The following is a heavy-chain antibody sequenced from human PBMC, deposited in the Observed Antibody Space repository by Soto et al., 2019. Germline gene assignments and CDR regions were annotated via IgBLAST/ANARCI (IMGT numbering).Heavy chain of an antibody. CDR3: ARDARLRFLEWLPMDV. J-gene: IGHJ6*02. V-gene: IGHV1-3*01. CDR2: INAGNGNT. Sequence: ASVKVSCKASGYTFTSYAMHWVRQAPGQRLEWMGWINAGNGNTKYSQKFQGRVTITRDTSASTAYMELGSLRSEDTAVYYCARDARLRFLEWLPMDVWGQGTTVTVSS. D-gene: IGHD3-3*01. CDR1: GYTFTSYA.